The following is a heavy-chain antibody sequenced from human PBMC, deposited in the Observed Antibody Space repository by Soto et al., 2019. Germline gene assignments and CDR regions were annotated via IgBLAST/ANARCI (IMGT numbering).Heavy chain of an antibody. D-gene: IGHD6-19*01. Sequence: LGESLQISCKGSGYSFTSYWISWVRQMPGQGLEWMGRIDPSDSYTNYSPSFQGHVTISADKSISTAYLQWSSLKASDTAMYYCARSFIAVAGNSVAFDIWGQGTMVTVSS. CDR1: GYSFTSYW. CDR2: IDPSDSYT. J-gene: IGHJ3*02. V-gene: IGHV5-10-1*01. CDR3: ARSFIAVAGNSVAFDI.